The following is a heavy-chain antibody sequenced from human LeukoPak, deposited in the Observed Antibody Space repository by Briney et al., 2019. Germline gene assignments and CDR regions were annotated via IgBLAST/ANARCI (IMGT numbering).Heavy chain of an antibody. V-gene: IGHV3-23*01. D-gene: IGHD2-21*01. Sequence: PGGSLRLSCAASGFTFISYAMSWVRQAPGKGLEWVSAISGSGGSTYYADSVKGRFTISRDNAKNTLYLRMNSLRAEDTAVYYCAKELYIVVGYWGQGTLVTVSS. CDR3: AKELYIVVGY. J-gene: IGHJ4*02. CDR1: GFTFISYA. CDR2: ISGSGGST.